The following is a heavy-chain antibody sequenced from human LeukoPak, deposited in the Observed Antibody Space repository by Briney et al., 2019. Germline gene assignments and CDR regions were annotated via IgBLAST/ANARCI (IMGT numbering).Heavy chain of an antibody. J-gene: IGHJ5*02. CDR2: IYYSGST. CDR3: ARYYDFRWFDP. Sequence: SETLSLTWTVSGGSISSYYWSWIRQPPGKGLEWIGYIYYSGSTNYNPSLKSRVTISVDTSKNQFSLKLSSVTAADTAVYYCARYYDFRWFDPWGQGTLVTVSP. V-gene: IGHV4-59*01. D-gene: IGHD3-3*01. CDR1: GGSISSYY.